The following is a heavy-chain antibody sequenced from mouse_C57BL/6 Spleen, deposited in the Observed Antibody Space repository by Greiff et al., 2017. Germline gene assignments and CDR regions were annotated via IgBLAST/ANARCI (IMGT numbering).Heavy chain of an antibody. V-gene: IGHV1-69*01. J-gene: IGHJ2*01. CDR3: ARWGTTASDY. CDR2: IDPSDSYT. D-gene: IGHD1-2*01. Sequence: QVQLQQPGAELVMPGASVKLSCKASGYTFTSYWMHWVKQRPGQGLEWIGEIDPSDSYTNYNQKFKGKSTVTVAKSSSTAYMQLSSLTSEDSAVYYCARWGTTASDYWGQGTTLTVSS. CDR1: GYTFTSYW.